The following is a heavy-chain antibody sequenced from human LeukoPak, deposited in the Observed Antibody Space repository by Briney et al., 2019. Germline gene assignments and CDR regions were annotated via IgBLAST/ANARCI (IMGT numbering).Heavy chain of an antibody. V-gene: IGHV4-61*02. Sequence: SETLSLTCTVSGASISSGNYFWTWIRQPAGKGLEWIGRIYRSDEDTKYNPSLKSPVTISIDTSKNQFSLKLNSVTAADTAVYYCAKGRVDEWKYYSYYMDVWGKGTSVTISS. D-gene: IGHD5-12*01. J-gene: IGHJ6*03. CDR1: GASISSGNYF. CDR3: AKGRVDEWKYYSYYMDV. CDR2: IYRSDEDT.